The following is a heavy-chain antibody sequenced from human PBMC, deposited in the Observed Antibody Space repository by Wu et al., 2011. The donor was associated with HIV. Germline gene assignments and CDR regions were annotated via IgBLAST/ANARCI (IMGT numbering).Heavy chain of an antibody. V-gene: IGHV1-46*01. Sequence: QVQLVQSGAEVKKPGASVKVSCKASGYTFTSYYMHWVRQAPGQGLEWMGIIHPVTGSTTNAQKFQGRVTMTRDTSTSTVYMELSSLRSEDTAVYYCARDWGGLEVPSSWNFDFWGQGTLVTVSS. CDR2: IHPVTGST. CDR1: GYTFTSYY. CDR3: ARDWGGLEVPSSWNFDF. D-gene: IGHD2-2*01. J-gene: IGHJ4*02.